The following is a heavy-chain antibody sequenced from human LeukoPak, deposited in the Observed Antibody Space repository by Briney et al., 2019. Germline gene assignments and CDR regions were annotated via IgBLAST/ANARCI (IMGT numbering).Heavy chain of an antibody. CDR3: ARKYSSSWYYYYYYMDV. CDR2: IYHSGST. CDR1: GYSISSGYY. Sequence: PSETLSLTCTVSGYSISSGYYWGWIRQPPGRGLEWIRSIYHSGSTYYNPSPKSRVTISVDTSKNQFSLKLSSVTAADTAVYYCARKYSSSWYYYYYYMDVWGKGTTVTVSS. D-gene: IGHD6-13*01. J-gene: IGHJ6*03. V-gene: IGHV4-38-2*02.